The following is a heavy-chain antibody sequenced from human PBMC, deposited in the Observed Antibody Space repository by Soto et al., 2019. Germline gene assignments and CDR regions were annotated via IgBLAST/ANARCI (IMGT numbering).Heavy chain of an antibody. CDR1: GFTFSSYG. V-gene: IGHV3-33*01. CDR2: IWYDGSNK. J-gene: IGHJ6*02. D-gene: IGHD5-18*01. Sequence: PGGSLRLSCAASGFTFSSYGMHWVRQAPGKGLEWVAVIWYDGSNKYYADSVKGRFTISRDNSKNTLYLQMNSLRAEDTAVYYCAREEYTAMVKVTVGYYYGMDVWGQGTTVTVSS. CDR3: AREEYTAMVKVTVGYYYGMDV.